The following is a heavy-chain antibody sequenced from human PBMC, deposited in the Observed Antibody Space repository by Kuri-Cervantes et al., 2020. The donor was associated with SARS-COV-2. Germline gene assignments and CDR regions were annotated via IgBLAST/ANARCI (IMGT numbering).Heavy chain of an antibody. CDR2: ISSSGSTI. CDR3: ARDWVYYDSSGYGTFDY. D-gene: IGHD3-22*01. CDR1: GFTFSDYY. Sequence: GGSLRLTCAASGFTFSDYYMSWIRQAPGKGLEWVSYISSSGSTIYYADSVKGRFTISRDNAKNSLYLQMNSLRAEDTAVHYCARDWVYYDSSGYGTFDYWGQGTLVTVSS. J-gene: IGHJ4*02. V-gene: IGHV3-11*04.